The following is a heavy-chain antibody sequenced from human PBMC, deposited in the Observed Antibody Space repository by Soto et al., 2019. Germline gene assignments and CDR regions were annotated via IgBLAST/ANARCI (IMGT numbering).Heavy chain of an antibody. CDR2: INPSGGST. CDR1: GYTFTSYY. CDR3: ASAVWDVDTAMVLAFDI. D-gene: IGHD5-18*01. J-gene: IGHJ3*02. Sequence: GASVKVSCKASGYTFTSYYMHWVRQAPGQGLEWMGIINPSGGSTSYAQKFQGRVTMTRDTSTSTVYMELSSLRSEDTAVYYCASAVWDVDTAMVLAFDIWGQGTMVTVS. V-gene: IGHV1-46*01.